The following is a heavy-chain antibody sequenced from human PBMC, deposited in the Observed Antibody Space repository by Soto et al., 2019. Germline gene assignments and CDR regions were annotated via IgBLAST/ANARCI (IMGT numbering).Heavy chain of an antibody. V-gene: IGHV3-21*01. Sequence: GGSLRLSCAASGFSVRSSQMSWVRQAPGKGLEWVSSISSSSSYIYYADSVKGRFTISRDNTKNSLYLQMNSLRAEDTAVYYCARDYYDSSGYLAPLDYWGQGTLVTVSS. CDR2: ISSSSSYI. D-gene: IGHD3-22*01. J-gene: IGHJ4*02. CDR1: GFSVRSSQ. CDR3: ARDYYDSSGYLAPLDY.